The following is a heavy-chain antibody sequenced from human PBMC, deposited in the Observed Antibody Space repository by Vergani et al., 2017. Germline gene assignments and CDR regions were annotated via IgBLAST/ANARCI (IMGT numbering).Heavy chain of an antibody. CDR1: GFTFDDYA. Sequence: EVQLVESGGGLVQPGRSLRLSCAASGFTFDDYAMSWVRQAPGKGLEWVGFIRSKAYGGTTEYAASVKGRFTISRDDSKSIAYLQMNSLKTEDTAVYYCTRDNIVATIEDGMDVWGQGTTVTVSS. D-gene: IGHD5-12*01. CDR2: IRSKAYGGTT. V-gene: IGHV3-49*04. J-gene: IGHJ6*02. CDR3: TRDNIVATIEDGMDV.